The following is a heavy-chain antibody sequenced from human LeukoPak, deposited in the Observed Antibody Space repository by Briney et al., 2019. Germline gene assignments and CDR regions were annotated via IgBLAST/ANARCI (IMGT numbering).Heavy chain of an antibody. CDR3: ARGVYGSGSYSANN. V-gene: IGHV3-74*01. D-gene: IGHD3-10*01. J-gene: IGHJ4*02. Sequence: GGSLRLSCAASGFTFSSYWMHWVRQAPGKGLVLVSRINSDGSATSYVDSVKGRFTISRDNAKNTLYLQMNSLRAEDTAVYYCARGVYGSGSYSANNWGQGTLVTVSS. CDR2: INSDGSAT. CDR1: GFTFSSYW.